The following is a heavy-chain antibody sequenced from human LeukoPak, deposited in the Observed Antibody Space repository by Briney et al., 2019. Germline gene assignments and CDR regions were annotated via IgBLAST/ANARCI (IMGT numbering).Heavy chain of an antibody. J-gene: IGHJ4*02. V-gene: IGHV5-51*01. CDR3: ARARPLAAAGTFDY. Sequence: TSGESLKISCKGSGYSFTSYWIGWVRQTPGKGLEWMGIIYPGDSDTRYSPSFQGQVTISADKSISTAYLQWSSLKASDTAMYYCARARPLAAAGTFDYWGQGTLVTVSS. CDR1: GYSFTSYW. D-gene: IGHD6-13*01. CDR2: IYPGDSDT.